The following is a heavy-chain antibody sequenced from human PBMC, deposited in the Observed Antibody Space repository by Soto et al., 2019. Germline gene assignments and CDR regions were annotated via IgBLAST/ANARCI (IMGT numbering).Heavy chain of an antibody. CDR1: GGTFSSHA. Sequence: SVKVSCKASGGTFSSHAISWVRQAPGQGLEWMGGIIPIFGTANYAQKFQGRVTITADESTSTAYMELSSLRSEDTAVYYCASSLRGYSYGERLDYWGQGTLVTVSS. CDR2: IIPIFGTA. J-gene: IGHJ4*02. D-gene: IGHD5-18*01. V-gene: IGHV1-69*13. CDR3: ASSLRGYSYGERLDY.